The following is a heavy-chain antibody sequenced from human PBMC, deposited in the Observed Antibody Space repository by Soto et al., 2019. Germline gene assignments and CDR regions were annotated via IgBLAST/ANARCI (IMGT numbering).Heavy chain of an antibody. CDR2: IWYDGSSK. CDR3: GRDRVVYRTDNFDY. CDR1: GFTFSSYG. V-gene: IGHV3-33*01. Sequence: QVQLVESGGGVVQPGRSLRLSCTASGFTFSSYGVHWVRQAPGKGLEWVSVIWYDGSSKYYADSVNGRFTISRDNSKNTLNLKMNSVRAEDTAVYYCGRDRVVYRTDNFDYRGQGTLVTVSS. J-gene: IGHJ4*02. D-gene: IGHD2-8*02.